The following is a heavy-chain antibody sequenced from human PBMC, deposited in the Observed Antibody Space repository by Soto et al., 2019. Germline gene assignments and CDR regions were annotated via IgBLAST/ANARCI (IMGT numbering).Heavy chain of an antibody. D-gene: IGHD2-2*01. V-gene: IGHV3-48*02. Sequence: LRLSSAASGCTFSRYSMNWVRQAPGKGLEWVSCISSSSGTIYYAASVKGRFTISRDNAKTSLYLQMNSLRDEDTAVYYCAKDTGDCGSISCTPGNKWFDPWGQGTLVTVSS. CDR2: ISSSSGTI. CDR3: AKDTGDCGSISCTPGNKWFDP. J-gene: IGHJ5*02. CDR1: GCTFSRYS.